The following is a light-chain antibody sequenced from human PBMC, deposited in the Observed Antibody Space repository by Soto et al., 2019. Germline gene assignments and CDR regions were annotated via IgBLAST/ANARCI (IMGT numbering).Light chain of an antibody. CDR2: GAS. Sequence: QSPGTLSLSPGERATLSCRASQSVNSNYLVWYQQKPGQAPRLLIYGASTRAAGITDRFSGSGSGTEFTLTISRLEPEDFAVYYCQHYDNSPLFGPGTKVYIK. CDR3: QHYDNSPL. V-gene: IGKV3-20*01. J-gene: IGKJ3*01. CDR1: QSVNSNY.